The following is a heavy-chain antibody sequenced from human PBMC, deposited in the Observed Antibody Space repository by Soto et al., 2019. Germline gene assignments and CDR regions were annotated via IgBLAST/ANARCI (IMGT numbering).Heavy chain of an antibody. CDR1: GFTFSSYS. J-gene: IGHJ5*02. V-gene: IGHV3-21*01. D-gene: IGHD3-22*01. CDR3: ARDIHYDSSGYYDQNWFDP. Sequence: PGGSLRLSCAASGFTFSSYSMNWVRQAPGKGLEWVSSISSSSSYIYYADSVKGRFTISRDNAKNSLYLQMNSLRAEDTAVYYCARDIHYDSSGYYDQNWFDPWGQGTLVTVSS. CDR2: ISSSSSYI.